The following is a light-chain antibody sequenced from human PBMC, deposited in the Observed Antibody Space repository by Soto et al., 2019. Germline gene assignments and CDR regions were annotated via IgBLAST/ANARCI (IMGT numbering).Light chain of an antibody. Sequence: EIVMTQSPATLSVSPGERATLSCRASQSVSSNLAWYQQKPGQAPRLLIYGASSRAAGIPARFSGSGSETDFTLTISDVEPEDFAVYYCQQYGSSPRTFGQGTRLEIK. CDR3: QQYGSSPRT. V-gene: IGKV3-20*01. CDR1: QSVSSN. J-gene: IGKJ5*01. CDR2: GAS.